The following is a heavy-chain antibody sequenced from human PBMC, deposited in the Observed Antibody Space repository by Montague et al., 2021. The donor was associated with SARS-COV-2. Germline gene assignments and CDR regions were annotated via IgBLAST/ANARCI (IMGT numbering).Heavy chain of an antibody. CDR3: ARGVPGY. Sequence: SETLSLTCAVYDGSFSDYLWSWVRQPPGKGLEWIGNINHRGNTNYNPSLKSRVTISVDTSKNQFSLKLNSVTAADTAIYYCARGVPGYWGQGTLVTVSS. CDR2: INHRGNT. D-gene: IGHD3-10*02. CDR1: DGSFSDYL. V-gene: IGHV4-34*01. J-gene: IGHJ4*02.